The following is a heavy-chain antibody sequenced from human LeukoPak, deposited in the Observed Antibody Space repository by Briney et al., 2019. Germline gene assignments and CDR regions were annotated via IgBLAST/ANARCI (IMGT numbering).Heavy chain of an antibody. Sequence: GGSLRLSCAASGFTFFSYTMNWVRQAPGKGLEWVSSISSSSSYIYYADSVEGRFTISRDNAKNSLYLQMNSLRAEDTAVYYCARDVCERITIFGVAIGGYYYYYYMDVWGKGTTVTVSS. D-gene: IGHD3-3*01. J-gene: IGHJ6*03. CDR2: ISSSSSYI. CDR1: GFTFFSYT. V-gene: IGHV3-21*01. CDR3: ARDVCERITIFGVAIGGYYYYYYMDV.